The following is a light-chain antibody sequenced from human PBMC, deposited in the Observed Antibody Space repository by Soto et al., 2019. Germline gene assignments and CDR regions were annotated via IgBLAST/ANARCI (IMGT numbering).Light chain of an antibody. CDR1: QSFTTW. CDR3: QQYDSYPWT. J-gene: IGKJ1*01. V-gene: IGKV1-5*01. Sequence: DIQMTQSPSTLSASVGDRVAITCRASQSFTTWLAWDQQKPGKAPTLLISDASNLQSGVPSRFSGSGSGTDFTLAISSLQPDDISTYYCQQYDSYPWTFGQGTKVEI. CDR2: DAS.